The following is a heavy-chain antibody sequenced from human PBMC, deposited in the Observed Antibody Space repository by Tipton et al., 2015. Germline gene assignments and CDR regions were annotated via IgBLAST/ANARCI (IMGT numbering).Heavy chain of an antibody. CDR2: IQYSGST. CDR3: ARARGRHGGLFDS. J-gene: IGHJ4*02. Sequence: LRLSCTVSSDSISKYYWSWIRQPPGKELEWIRYIQYSGSTNYNPSLKSRVTISVDTSKTQFSLKMSSVTASDTAVYYCARARGRHGGLFDSWGQGTLVTASS. CDR1: SDSISKYY. V-gene: IGHV4-59*01. D-gene: IGHD4-23*01.